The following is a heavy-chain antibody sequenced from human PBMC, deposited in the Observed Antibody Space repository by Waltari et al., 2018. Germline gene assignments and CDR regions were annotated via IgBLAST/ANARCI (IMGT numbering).Heavy chain of an antibody. CDR2: IKRKADGETE. CDR3: TASAGLHFDF. D-gene: IGHD6-13*01. J-gene: IGHJ4*02. V-gene: IGHV3-15*01. CDR1: GFTFSNSW. Sequence: AASGFTFSNSWMNWVRQAPGKGLEWVARIKRKADGETEDYAASVKGRFTISRDDSKNTLYLQMNSLKTEDTAVYYCTASAGLHFDFWGQGVLVTVSS.